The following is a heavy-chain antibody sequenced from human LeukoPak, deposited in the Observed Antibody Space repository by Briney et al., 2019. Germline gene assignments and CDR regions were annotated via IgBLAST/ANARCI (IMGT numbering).Heavy chain of an antibody. Sequence: PSETLSLTCTVSSGSISNSSYYWGWIRQPPGRGLEWLGSIYYSGTSHYNPSLKSRVTILVDTSKNHFSLKLSSVTAADTAVYYCARTIMSRLIDYWGQGTLVTVSS. V-gene: IGHV4-39*02. CDR2: IYYSGTS. CDR3: ARTIMSRLIDY. D-gene: IGHD3-16*01. J-gene: IGHJ4*02. CDR1: SGSISNSSYY.